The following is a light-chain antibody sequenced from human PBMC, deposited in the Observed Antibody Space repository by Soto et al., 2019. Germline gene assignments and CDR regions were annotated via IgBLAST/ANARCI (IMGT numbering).Light chain of an antibody. CDR3: LLSYSGARLV. Sequence: QSVLTQEPSLTVSPGGTDTLTCGSSTGAVTSGHYPHWFQQKPGQAPTTLIYDTSYKHSWTPARFSGSLLGDKAALTLSGAEPEDEAEDYCLLSYSGARLVFGGGTKVTVL. J-gene: IGLJ2*01. CDR1: TGAVTSGHY. V-gene: IGLV7-46*01. CDR2: DTS.